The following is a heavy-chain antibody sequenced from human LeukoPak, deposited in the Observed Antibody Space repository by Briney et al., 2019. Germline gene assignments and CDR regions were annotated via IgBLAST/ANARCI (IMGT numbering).Heavy chain of an antibody. CDR3: AKLWAVVMMDRDAFDI. CDR2: ISGSGGST. Sequence: GGSLRLSCAASGFTFSSYAMSWVRQAPGKGLEWVSAISGSGGSTYYADSVKGRFTISRDNSKNTLYLQMNSLRAEDTAVYYCAKLWAVVMMDRDAFDIWGQGTMVTVSS. CDR1: GFTFSSYA. V-gene: IGHV3-23*01. D-gene: IGHD3-22*01. J-gene: IGHJ3*02.